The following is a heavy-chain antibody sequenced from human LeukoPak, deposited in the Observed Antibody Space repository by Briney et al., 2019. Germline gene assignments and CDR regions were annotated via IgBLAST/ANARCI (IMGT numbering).Heavy chain of an antibody. J-gene: IGHJ6*03. CDR3: ARGLRRGGGSRDYYYYYMDV. CDR1: GYTFTGYY. Sequence: GASVKVSCKASGYTFTGYYMHWMRQAPGQGLEWMGRINPNSGGTNYAQKFQGRVTMTRDTSISTAYMELSRLRFDDTAVYYCARGLRRGGGSRDYYYYYMDVWGKGTTVTVSS. CDR2: INPNSGGT. D-gene: IGHD2-15*01. V-gene: IGHV1-2*06.